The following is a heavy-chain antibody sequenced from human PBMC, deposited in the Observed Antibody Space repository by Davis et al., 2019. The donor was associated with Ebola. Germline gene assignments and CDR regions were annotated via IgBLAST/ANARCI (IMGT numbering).Heavy chain of an antibody. J-gene: IGHJ4*02. CDR3: ARAFGSGYYGGFDY. CDR2: INAGNGNT. Sequence: ASVKVSCKASGYTFTSYGISWVRQAPGQGLEWMGWINAGNGNTKYSQKFQGRVTITRDTSASTAYMELSSLRSEDTAVYYCARAFGSGYYGGFDYWGQGTLVTVSS. CDR1: GYTFTSYG. D-gene: IGHD3-3*01. V-gene: IGHV1-3*01.